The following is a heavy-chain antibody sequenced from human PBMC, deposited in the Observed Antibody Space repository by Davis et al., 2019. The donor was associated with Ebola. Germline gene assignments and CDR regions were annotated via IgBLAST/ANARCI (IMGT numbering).Heavy chain of an antibody. CDR1: GGSISSSY. CDR3: ARSPITISGVLVPLYWFFDL. V-gene: IGHV4-59*01. CDR2: IYYSESS. D-gene: IGHD3-3*01. J-gene: IGHJ2*01. Sequence: MPSETLSLTCTVSGGSISSSYWSWIRQPPGKGLEWIGYIYYSESSNYNPSLKSRVTISVDTSKNHFSLKLSSVTAADTAVYFCARSPITISGVLVPLYWFFDLWGRGTLVTVSS.